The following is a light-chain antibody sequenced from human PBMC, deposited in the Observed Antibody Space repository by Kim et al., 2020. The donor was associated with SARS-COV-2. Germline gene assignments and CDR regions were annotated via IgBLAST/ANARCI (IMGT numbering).Light chain of an antibody. CDR3: QQYDSYSPYT. Sequence: ASVGDRVTITCRASQSISSWLAWYQQKPGKAPNLLIYKASSLESGVPSRFSGSGSGTEFTLTISSLQPDDFATYYCQQYDSYSPYTFGQGTKLEI. CDR1: QSISSW. J-gene: IGKJ2*01. V-gene: IGKV1-5*03. CDR2: KAS.